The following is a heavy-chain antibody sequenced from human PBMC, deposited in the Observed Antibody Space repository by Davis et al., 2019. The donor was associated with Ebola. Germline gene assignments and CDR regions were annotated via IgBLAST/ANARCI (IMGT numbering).Heavy chain of an antibody. V-gene: IGHV3-30-3*01. CDR2: ISYDGSNK. D-gene: IGHD3-22*01. CDR1: GFIFSSYA. J-gene: IGHJ6*04. CDR3: ARGLGTMIVVVTYGMDV. Sequence: GESLKISCAASGFIFSSYAMHWVRQAPGKGLEWVAVISYDGSNKYYADSVKGRFTISRDNSKNTLYLQMNSLRAEDTAVYYCARGLGTMIVVVTYGMDVWGKGTTVTVSS.